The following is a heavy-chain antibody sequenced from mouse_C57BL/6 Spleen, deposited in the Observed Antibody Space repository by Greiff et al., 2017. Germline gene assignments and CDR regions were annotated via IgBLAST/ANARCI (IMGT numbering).Heavy chain of an antibody. V-gene: IGHV5-17*01. CDR2: ISSGSSTI. J-gene: IGHJ2*01. CDR1: GFTFSDYG. CDR3: ARMDYGSSYGFDY. D-gene: IGHD1-1*01. Sequence: EVQLVESGGGLVKPGGSLKLSCAASGFTFSDYGMHWVRQAPEKGLEWVAYISSGSSTIYYADTGKGRFTISRDNAKNTLFLQMTSLRSEDTAMYYCARMDYGSSYGFDYWGQGTTLTVSS.